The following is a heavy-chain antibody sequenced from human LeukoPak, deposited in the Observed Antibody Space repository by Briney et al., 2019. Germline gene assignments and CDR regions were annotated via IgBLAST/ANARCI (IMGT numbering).Heavy chain of an antibody. CDR1: GESFSGYY. CDR2: INHSGSS. V-gene: IGHV4-34*01. CDR3: ASYSSGWYYFDY. J-gene: IGHJ4*02. Sequence: PSETLSLTCAVYGESFSGYYWTWIRQPPGKGLEWIGDINHSGSSNYNPSLKSRVTISVDTSKNQFSLKLSSVTAADTAVYYCASYSSGWYYFDYWGQGTLVTVSS. D-gene: IGHD6-19*01.